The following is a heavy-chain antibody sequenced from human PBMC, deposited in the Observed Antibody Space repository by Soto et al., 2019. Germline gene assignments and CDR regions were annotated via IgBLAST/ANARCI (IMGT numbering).Heavy chain of an antibody. CDR1: GFSVSSGIYY. CDR3: ARDWVSGYNYRRIDP. J-gene: IGHJ5*02. Sequence: PSETLSLTCTVSGFSVSSGIYYLRWIRQPPGKGLEWIGYIYYSGSTNYNPSLKSRVTISVDTSKNQFSLKLSSVTAADTAVYYCARDWVSGYNYRRIDPWGQGTLVTVSS. V-gene: IGHV4-61*01. CDR2: IYYSGST. D-gene: IGHD5-12*01.